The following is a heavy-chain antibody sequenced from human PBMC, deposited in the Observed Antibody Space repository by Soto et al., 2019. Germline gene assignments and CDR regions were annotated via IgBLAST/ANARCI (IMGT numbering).Heavy chain of an antibody. CDR1: GYSFTSYW. J-gene: IGHJ6*02. Sequence: PGESLKISCKGSGYSFTSYWIGWGRQMPGKGLEWMGIIYPGDSDTRYSPSFQGQVTISADKSISTAYLQWSSLKASDTAMYYCARLKYCSGGSCNYYYYGMDVWGQGTTVTVS. CDR3: ARLKYCSGGSCNYYYYGMDV. V-gene: IGHV5-51*01. CDR2: IYPGDSDT. D-gene: IGHD2-15*01.